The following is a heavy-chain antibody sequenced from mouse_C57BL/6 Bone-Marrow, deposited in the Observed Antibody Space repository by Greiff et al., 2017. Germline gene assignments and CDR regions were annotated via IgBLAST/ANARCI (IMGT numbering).Heavy chain of an antibody. J-gene: IGHJ3*01. D-gene: IGHD2-12*01. CDR2: IHPNSGST. CDR3: ATYSAWFAY. Sequence: QVQLKQPGAELVKPGASVKLSCKASGYTFTSYWMHWVKQRPGQGLEWIGMIHPNSGSTNYNEKFKSKATLTVDKSSSTAYMQLSSLTSEDSAVYYCATYSAWFAYWGQGTLVTVSA. V-gene: IGHV1-64*01. CDR1: GYTFTSYW.